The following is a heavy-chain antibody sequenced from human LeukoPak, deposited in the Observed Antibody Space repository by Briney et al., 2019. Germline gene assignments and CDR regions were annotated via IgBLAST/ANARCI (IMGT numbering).Heavy chain of an antibody. Sequence: GGSLRLSCAASGFTFSTYAMHWVRQAPGKGLEYVSAISTNGDSTYYADSVKGRFTISRDNSKNTLFLQMNSLRAEDTAVYYCARAGITEYYYDSSGYFSDAFDIWGQGTMVTVSS. CDR3: ARAGITEYYYDSSGYFSDAFDI. J-gene: IGHJ3*02. CDR2: ISTNGDST. CDR1: GFTFSTYA. D-gene: IGHD3-22*01. V-gene: IGHV3-64*02.